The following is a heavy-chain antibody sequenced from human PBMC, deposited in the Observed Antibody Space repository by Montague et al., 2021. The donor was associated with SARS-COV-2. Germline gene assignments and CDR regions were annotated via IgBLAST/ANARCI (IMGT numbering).Heavy chain of an antibody. V-gene: IGHV3-30*04. Sequence: SLRLSCAASGFTFSTYPMHWVRQAPGKGLEWLVVISYDGSKKDYADSVKGRFTISRGNSENMLYLQMNSLRAEDTAVYYCAKEQYSSSWSDFDYWGQGTVVAVSS. CDR1: GFTFSTYP. J-gene: IGHJ4*02. D-gene: IGHD6-13*01. CDR3: AKEQYSSSWSDFDY. CDR2: ISYDGSKK.